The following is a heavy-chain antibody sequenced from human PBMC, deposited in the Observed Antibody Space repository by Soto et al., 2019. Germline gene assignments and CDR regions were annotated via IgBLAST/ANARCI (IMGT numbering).Heavy chain of an antibody. V-gene: IGHV1-18*01. CDR3: DRDRDDSSWSTADSFQY. CDR1: GYTFSSHG. D-gene: IGHD6-13*01. Sequence: ASVKVSCKASGYTFSSHGISWVRQAPGQGLEWMGWISGYNGNTNYAQKVQGRVTMTTDTSTTTVYMELRSLRSDYTAMYYYDRDRDDSSWSTADSFQYWGQGTLVTVSS. J-gene: IGHJ1*01. CDR2: ISGYNGNT.